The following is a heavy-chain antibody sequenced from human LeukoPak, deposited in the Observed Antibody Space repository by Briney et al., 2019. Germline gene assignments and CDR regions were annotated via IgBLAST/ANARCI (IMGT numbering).Heavy chain of an antibody. Sequence: PGGSLRLSCAASGFTFSNYWMHWVRQAPGKGLVWVSRINSDGSTRKYADSVKGRFTISRDNAKNTLYLQMNSLRAEDTAVYYCARRSTSGSYYDDWGQGSLVTVSS. V-gene: IGHV3-74*03. CDR1: GFTFSNYW. J-gene: IGHJ4*02. CDR2: INSDGSTR. CDR3: ARRSTSGSYYDD. D-gene: IGHD3-10*01.